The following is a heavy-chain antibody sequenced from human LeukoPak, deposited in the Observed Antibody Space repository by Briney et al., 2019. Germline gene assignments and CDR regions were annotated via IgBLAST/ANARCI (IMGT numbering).Heavy chain of an antibody. J-gene: IGHJ6*03. V-gene: IGHV3-33*06. D-gene: IGHD3-3*01. CDR3: AKGGFWSGYYYNYYYYMDV. Sequence: GGSLRLSCAASGFTFSSYGMHWVRQAPGKGLEWVAVIWYDGSNKYYADSVKGRFTISRDNPKNTLYLQMNSLRAEDTAVYYCAKGGFWSGYYYNYYYYMDVWGKGTTVTVSS. CDR2: IWYDGSNK. CDR1: GFTFSSYG.